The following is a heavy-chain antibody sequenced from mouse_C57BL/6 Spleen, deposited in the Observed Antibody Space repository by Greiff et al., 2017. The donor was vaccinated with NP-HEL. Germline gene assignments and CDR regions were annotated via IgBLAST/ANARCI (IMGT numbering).Heavy chain of an antibody. CDR3: ARYDYDSWFAY. D-gene: IGHD2-4*01. CDR2: IDPSDSDT. CDR1: GYTFTSYW. J-gene: IGHJ3*01. Sequence: QVQLQQPGAELVRPGSSVKLSCKASGYTFTSYWMHWVKQRPIQGLEWIGNIDPSDSDTHYNQKFKDKATLTVDKSSSTAYMQLSSLTSEDSAVYYCARYDYDSWFAYWGQGTLVTVSA. V-gene: IGHV1-52*01.